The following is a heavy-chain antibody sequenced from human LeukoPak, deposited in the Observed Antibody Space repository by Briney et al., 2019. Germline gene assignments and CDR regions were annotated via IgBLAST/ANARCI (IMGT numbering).Heavy chain of an antibody. V-gene: IGHV3-48*03. D-gene: IGHD3-3*01. CDR1: GFTFSTYG. Sequence: GGSLGLSCAASGFTFSTYGMNWVRQAPGKGLEWVSYLSGSSSSIYYADSVKGRFTISRDNTMNSLYLQMSSLRAEDTAVYYCATDRGWRTSGYYLYYFEYWGQGTLVTFSS. CDR3: ATDRGWRTSGYYLYYFEY. CDR2: LSGSSSSI. J-gene: IGHJ4*02.